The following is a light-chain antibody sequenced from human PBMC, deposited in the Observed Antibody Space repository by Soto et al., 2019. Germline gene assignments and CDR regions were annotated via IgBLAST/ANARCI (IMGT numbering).Light chain of an antibody. CDR3: QVWDNINDHYV. CDR1: RSNIGANT. Sequence: QSVLTQPPSVSGTLGQRVIISCSGTRSNIGANTVNWYQHLPGTAPKLLIYVDDKRPSGVPDRFSGSKSENTATLTIIRVEAGDEAGYYCQVWDNINDHYVFGGGTKVTVL. CDR2: VDD. J-gene: IGLJ1*01. V-gene: IGLV1-44*01.